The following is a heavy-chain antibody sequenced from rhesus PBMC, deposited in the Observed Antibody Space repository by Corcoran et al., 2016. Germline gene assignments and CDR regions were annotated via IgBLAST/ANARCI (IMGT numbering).Heavy chain of an antibody. CDR3: ARYRFRSFDNRFDV. CDR1: GVSISSDY. D-gene: IGHD3-22*01. V-gene: IGHV4-173*01. CDR2: FSCSSGNT. J-gene: IGHJ5-1*01. Sequence: QVQLQELGPGLVKPSETLSLTRAVSGVSISSDYCGWLRQPPGQGLQWIGRFSCSSGNTDSTPSLMSRVTMSTDTSKNQFSLTLNSVTAADTAVYYCARYRFRSFDNRFDVWGAGFLVTVSS.